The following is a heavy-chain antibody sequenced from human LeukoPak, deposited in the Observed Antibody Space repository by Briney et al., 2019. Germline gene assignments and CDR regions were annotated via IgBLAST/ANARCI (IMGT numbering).Heavy chain of an antibody. Sequence: GGSLRLSCAASGFTFSSYGMQWVRQAPGKGLEWVSYISSSGSTIYYADSVKGRFTISRDNVESSLFLQMNSLRAEDTAVYYCATETVAGTAFDYWGQGTLVTVSS. J-gene: IGHJ4*02. CDR3: ATETVAGTAFDY. D-gene: IGHD6-19*01. CDR1: GFTFSSYG. CDR2: ISSSGSTI. V-gene: IGHV3-48*04.